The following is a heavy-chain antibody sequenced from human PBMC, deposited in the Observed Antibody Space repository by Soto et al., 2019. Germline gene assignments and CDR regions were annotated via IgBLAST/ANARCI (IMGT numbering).Heavy chain of an antibody. CDR1: CGSISSYY. Sequence: SETLSLTCTVSCGSISSYYWSWIRQPPGKGLEWIGYIYYSGSTNYNPSLKSRVTISVDTSKNQFSLKLSSVTAADTAVYYCARGDFWSGYFSVKVGGPYGMDVWGQGTTVTVSS. D-gene: IGHD3-3*01. CDR3: ARGDFWSGYFSVKVGGPYGMDV. J-gene: IGHJ6*02. CDR2: IYYSGST. V-gene: IGHV4-59*01.